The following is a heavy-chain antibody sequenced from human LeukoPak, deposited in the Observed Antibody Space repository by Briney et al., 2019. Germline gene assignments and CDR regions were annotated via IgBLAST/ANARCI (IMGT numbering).Heavy chain of an antibody. Sequence: GGSLRLSCAASGFTFSRHGMHWVRQAPGKGLEWVAVIGDTGRAKYYVDSVKGRFTISRDNAKNSLYLQMNSLRAEDTAVYYCATYSSLNRREFQYWGQGTLLTVSS. D-gene: IGHD3-22*01. CDR3: ATYSSLNRREFQY. CDR1: GFTFSRHG. CDR2: IGDTGRAK. V-gene: IGHV3-33*03. J-gene: IGHJ1*01.